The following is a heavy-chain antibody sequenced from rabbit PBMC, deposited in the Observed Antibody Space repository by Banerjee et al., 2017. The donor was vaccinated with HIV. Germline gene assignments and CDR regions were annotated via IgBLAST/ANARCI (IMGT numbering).Heavy chain of an antibody. D-gene: IGHD1-1*01. V-gene: IGHV1S40*01. CDR2: IYTGSGST. CDR1: GFTLSSGYW. J-gene: IGHJ4*01. Sequence: QSLEESGGDLVKPGASLTLTCTASGFTLSSGYWTCWVRQAPGKGLEWIGCIYTGSGSTYYATWAKGRFTISKTSSTTVTLQMTSLTAADTATYFCARDTGSSAYSFKLWGPGTLVTVS. CDR3: ARDTGSSAYSFKL.